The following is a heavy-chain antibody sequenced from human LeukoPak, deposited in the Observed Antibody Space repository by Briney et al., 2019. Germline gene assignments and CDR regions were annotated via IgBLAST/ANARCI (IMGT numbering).Heavy chain of an antibody. J-gene: IGHJ6*02. D-gene: IGHD2-21*02. V-gene: IGHV3-11*01. CDR1: GFTFSDYY. CDR3: ATAYCGGDCYFLMDGMDV. Sequence: PGGSLRLSCAASGFTFSDYYMSWIRQAPGKGLEWVSYISSSGSTIYYADSVKGRFTISRDNAKNSLYLQMNSLRAEDTAVYYCATAYCGGDCYFLMDGMDVWGQGTTVTVSS. CDR2: ISSSGSTI.